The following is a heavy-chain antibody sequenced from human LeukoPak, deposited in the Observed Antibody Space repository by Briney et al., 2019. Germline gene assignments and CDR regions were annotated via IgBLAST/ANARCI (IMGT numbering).Heavy chain of an antibody. D-gene: IGHD3-16*02. Sequence: PSETLSLTCAVYGGSFSGYYWRWIRQPPGKGLEWIGEINHSGSTNYNPSLKSRVTISVDTSKNQFSLKLSSVTAADTAVYYCARGPIYDYVWGSYRRRADAFDIWGQGTMVTVSS. CDR2: INHSGST. CDR3: ARGPIYDYVWGSYRRRADAFDI. CDR1: GGSFSGYY. J-gene: IGHJ3*02. V-gene: IGHV4-34*01.